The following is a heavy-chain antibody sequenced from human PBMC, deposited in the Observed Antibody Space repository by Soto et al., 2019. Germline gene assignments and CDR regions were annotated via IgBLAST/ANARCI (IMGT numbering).Heavy chain of an antibody. CDR3: ARVPVPRIHRPFDY. V-gene: IGHV1-18*01. Sequence: ASVKVSCKVSGYTFASYGISWVRQAPGQGLEWMGWISAYNGNTNYAQKLQGRVTMTTDTSTSTAYMELRSLRSDDTAVYYCARVPVPRIHRPFDYWGQGTLVTVSS. CDR2: ISAYNGNT. CDR1: GYTFASYG. J-gene: IGHJ4*02.